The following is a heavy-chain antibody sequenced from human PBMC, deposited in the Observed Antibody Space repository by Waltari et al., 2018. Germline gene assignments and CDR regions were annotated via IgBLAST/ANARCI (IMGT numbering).Heavy chain of an antibody. D-gene: IGHD3-10*01. Sequence: QVQLQQWGAGLLKPSETLSLTCAVYGGSFSGYYWSWIRQPPGKGLEWIGEINHSGSTNYTPSLKSRVPISVDTSKNQFSLKLSSVTAADTAVYYCARRKTRRTMVRGALDYWGQGTLVTVSS. CDR3: ARRKTRRTMVRGALDY. V-gene: IGHV4-34*01. J-gene: IGHJ4*02. CDR1: GGSFSGYY. CDR2: INHSGST.